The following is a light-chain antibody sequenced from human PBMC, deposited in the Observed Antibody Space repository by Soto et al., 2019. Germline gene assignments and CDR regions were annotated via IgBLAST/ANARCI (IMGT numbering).Light chain of an antibody. CDR3: QHYHSPPFT. J-gene: IGKJ3*01. CDR2: AAS. Sequence: DIQMTQSPSSLSAFVGDSVTFTCRASQGISNYLAWYHQKPGKVPKLLVYAASTLQSGVPSRFTGSGSGTEFTLTIRSLQPEDVGTYYCQHYHSPPFTFGPGTKLELK. CDR1: QGISNY. V-gene: IGKV1-27*01.